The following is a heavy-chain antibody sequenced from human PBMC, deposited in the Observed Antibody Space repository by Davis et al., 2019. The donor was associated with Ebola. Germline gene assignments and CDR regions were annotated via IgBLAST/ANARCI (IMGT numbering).Heavy chain of an antibody. Sequence: SETLSLTCTVSGGSISSSSYYWGWIRQPPGKGLEWLGYIFSSGTTNYNPSLKSRVTMSIDTSKNLFSLRLSSVTAADTAVYYCTRSGSYRLNFDYWGQGALVTVSS. CDR2: IFSSGTT. V-gene: IGHV4-61*05. D-gene: IGHD1-26*01. CDR3: TRSGSYRLNFDY. J-gene: IGHJ4*02. CDR1: GGSISSSSYY.